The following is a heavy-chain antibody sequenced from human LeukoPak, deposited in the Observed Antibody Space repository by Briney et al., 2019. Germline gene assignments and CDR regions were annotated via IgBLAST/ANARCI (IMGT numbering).Heavy chain of an antibody. D-gene: IGHD3-10*01. CDR2: IKSKTDGGTT. J-gene: IGHJ4*02. V-gene: IGHV3-15*01. Sequence: GGSLRLSCATSGFTFSNAWMSWVRQAPGKGLECGGRIKSKTDGGTTDYAAPVKGRFTISRDDSKNTLYQQLNSLKTEDTAVYYCSKLWFGEFDWGQETLVTVSS. CDR3: SKLWFGEFD. CDR1: GFTFSNAW.